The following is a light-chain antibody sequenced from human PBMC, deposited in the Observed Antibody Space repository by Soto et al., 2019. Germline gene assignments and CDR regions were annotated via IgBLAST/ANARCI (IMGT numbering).Light chain of an antibody. CDR3: QQSYSTPPT. Sequence: DIQMTQSPSSLSASVGDRVTITCRASQSISSYLYWYQQKPGKAPKLLIYAASSLQSGVPSRFSGSGSGTDFPLTISSLQPEDFATYYCQQSYSTPPTFGGGTKVEIK. CDR2: AAS. J-gene: IGKJ4*01. CDR1: QSISSY. V-gene: IGKV1-39*01.